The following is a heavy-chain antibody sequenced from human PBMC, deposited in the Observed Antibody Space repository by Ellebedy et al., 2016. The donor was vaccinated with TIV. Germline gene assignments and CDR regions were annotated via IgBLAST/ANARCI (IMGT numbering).Heavy chain of an antibody. CDR1: GYTFTSYY. Sequence: AASVKVSCKASGYTFTSYYIHWVRQAPGQGLEWMGTINPSGNITSYAQNFQGRVTMTRHTSTSTVYMEVSSLRSDDTAVYYCAKMPPEPDWGQGTLVTVSS. CDR2: INPSGNIT. CDR3: AKMPPEPD. D-gene: IGHD1-14*01. J-gene: IGHJ1*01. V-gene: IGHV1-46*01.